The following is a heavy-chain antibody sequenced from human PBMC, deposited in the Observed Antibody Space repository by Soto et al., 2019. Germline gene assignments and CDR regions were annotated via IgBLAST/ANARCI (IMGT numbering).Heavy chain of an antibody. J-gene: IGHJ5*02. CDR2: IYYSGST. V-gene: IGHV4-31*03. CDR1: GGSISSGGYY. Sequence: PSETLSLTCTVSGGSISSGGYYWSWIRQHPGKGLEWIGYIYYSGSTYYKPSLKSRVTISVDTSKNQYSLTLSSVTAADTAVYYCARDRKADANPGANWFDPWGQGNLVTVSS. D-gene: IGHD6-13*01. CDR3: ARDRKADANPGANWFDP.